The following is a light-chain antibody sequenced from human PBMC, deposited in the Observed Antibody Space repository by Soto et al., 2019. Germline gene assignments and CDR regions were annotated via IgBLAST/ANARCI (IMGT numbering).Light chain of an antibody. CDR3: QSYDSSLNCGV. V-gene: IGLV1-40*01. J-gene: IGLJ2*01. CDR2: GNN. Sequence: QSVLPQPPSVSGAPGQRVTSSCTGSSSNIGAGYDVHWYQQLPGTAPKLLIYGNNNRPSGVPDRFSGSKSGTSASLAITGLQAEDEADYYCQSYDSSLNCGVFGGGTKLTVL. CDR1: SSNIGAGYD.